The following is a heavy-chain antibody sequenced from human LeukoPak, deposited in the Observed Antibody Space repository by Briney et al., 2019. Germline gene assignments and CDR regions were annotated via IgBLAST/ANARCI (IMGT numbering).Heavy chain of an antibody. V-gene: IGHV4-34*01. CDR2: IYHLGAT. D-gene: IGHD2-15*01. CDR1: GGSISSYY. CDR3: ARAFLVGYSPEEYFFDY. Sequence: SETLSLTCTVSGGSISSYYWTWVRQPPGKGLECIGEIYHLGATNYNPSLKSRVTISVDKSKNQFSLKLNSVTAADTAVYYCARAFLVGYSPEEYFFDYWGQGALVTVSS. J-gene: IGHJ4*02.